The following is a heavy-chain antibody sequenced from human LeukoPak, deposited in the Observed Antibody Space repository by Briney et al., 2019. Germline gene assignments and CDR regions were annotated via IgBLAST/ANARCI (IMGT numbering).Heavy chain of an antibody. CDR1: GYSFTSYW. V-gene: IGHV5-51*01. CDR2: IYPGDSDT. J-gene: IGHJ5*02. CDR3: ARQNYYYDSSGPPVGWFDP. Sequence: GESLKISCKGSGYSFTSYWIGWVRQMPGKGLEWMGIIYPGDSDTRYSPSFQGQVTISADKSISTAYLQWSSLKASDTAMCYCARQNYYYDSSGPPVGWFDPWGQGTLVTVSS. D-gene: IGHD3-22*01.